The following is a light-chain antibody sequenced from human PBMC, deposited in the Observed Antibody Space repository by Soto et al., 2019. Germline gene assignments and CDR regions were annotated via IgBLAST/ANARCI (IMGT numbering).Light chain of an antibody. V-gene: IGLV2-23*01. CDR2: EGS. CDR3: CSYAGGSTFVL. J-gene: IGLJ2*01. Sequence: QSALTQPASVSGSPGQSITISCTGTSSDVGSYSLVSWYQQHPGNAPKLMIYEGSKRPSGVSNRFSGSKSGNTASLTISGLQAEDEADYSRCSYAGGSTFVLFGGGTKL. CDR1: SSDVGSYSL.